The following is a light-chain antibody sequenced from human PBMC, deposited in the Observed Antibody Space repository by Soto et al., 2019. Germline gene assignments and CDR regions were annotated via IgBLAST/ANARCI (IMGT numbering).Light chain of an antibody. V-gene: IGKV3-11*01. CDR1: QSVSSY. J-gene: IGKJ4*01. CDR2: DAS. CDR3: QQRSNWPLT. Sequence: EIVLTQSPATLSLSPGERVTLSCRASQSVSSYLAWYQQKPGQAPRLLIYDASNRATGIPARFIGSGSGTEFTLTISSLEPEDFAVYYCQQRSNWPLTFGGGTKVEIK.